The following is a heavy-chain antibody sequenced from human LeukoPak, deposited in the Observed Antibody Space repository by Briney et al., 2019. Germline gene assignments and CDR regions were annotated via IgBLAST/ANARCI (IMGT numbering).Heavy chain of an antibody. Sequence: GESLKISCKGSGYSFTSYWIGWVRQMPGKGLEWMGIIYPGDSDTRYSPSFQGQVTISADKSISTAYLQWSSLKASDTAMYYCARILWSAELCYYYMDVWGKGTTVTISS. CDR3: ARILWSAELCYYYMDV. J-gene: IGHJ6*03. V-gene: IGHV5-51*01. CDR2: IYPGDSDT. CDR1: GYSFTSYW. D-gene: IGHD3-10*01.